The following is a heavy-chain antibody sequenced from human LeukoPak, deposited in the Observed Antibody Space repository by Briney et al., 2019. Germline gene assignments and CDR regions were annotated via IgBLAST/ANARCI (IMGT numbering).Heavy chain of an antibody. J-gene: IGHJ4*02. Sequence: GGSLRLSCAASGFTFSSYWMNWVRQAPGKGLEWVANIKHDGSDKYYPDSVKGRFTISRDNAKNSLYLQMNSLRAEDMAVYYCARAPGYRSFLDYWGQGTLVTVSS. D-gene: IGHD5-12*01. CDR3: ARAPGYRSFLDY. V-gene: IGHV3-7*01. CDR2: IKHDGSDK. CDR1: GFTFSSYW.